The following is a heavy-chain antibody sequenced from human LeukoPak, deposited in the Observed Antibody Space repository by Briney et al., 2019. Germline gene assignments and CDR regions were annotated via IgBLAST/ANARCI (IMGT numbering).Heavy chain of an antibody. CDR1: GGSISNYY. V-gene: IGHV4-59*08. CDR3: ARQPISGSYWGYFDY. CDR2: IYYSGST. Sequence: PSETLSLTCTVSGGSISNYYWSWIRQPLGKGLEWIGYIYYSGSTNYNPSLKSRVTISVDTSKNQFSLKLSSVTAADSAVYYCARQPISGSYWGYFDYWGQGTLVTVSS. D-gene: IGHD1-26*01. J-gene: IGHJ4*02.